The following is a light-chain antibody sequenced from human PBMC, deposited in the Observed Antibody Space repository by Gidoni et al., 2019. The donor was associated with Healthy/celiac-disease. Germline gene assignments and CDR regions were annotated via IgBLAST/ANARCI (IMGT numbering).Light chain of an antibody. CDR1: SSDVGSYHL. Sequence: QSALTQPASVSGSPGQSITISCTGTSSDVGSYHLVSWYQQHPGKAPKLMIYEVSTRPSGVSNRFSGSKSGNTASLTISGLQAEDESDYYCSSYTSSSTQYVFGTGTKVTVL. CDR2: EVS. CDR3: SSYTSSSTQYV. V-gene: IGLV2-14*02. J-gene: IGLJ1*01.